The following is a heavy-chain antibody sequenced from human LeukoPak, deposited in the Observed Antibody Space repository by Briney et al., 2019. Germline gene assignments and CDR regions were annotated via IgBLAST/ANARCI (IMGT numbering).Heavy chain of an antibody. CDR1: GYSFTTYW. J-gene: IGHJ4*02. CDR3: ARRVHRGGSYSSHSDY. V-gene: IGHV5-51*01. Sequence: GDSLKISLKGSGYSFTTYWIAWVRQMPGKGLEWMGIIYPGDSDTTYNPSFQGQVTISADKSISTAYLQWRSLKASDTAMYYCARRVHRGGSYSSHSDYWGQGTLVTVSS. D-gene: IGHD1-26*01. CDR2: IYPGDSDT.